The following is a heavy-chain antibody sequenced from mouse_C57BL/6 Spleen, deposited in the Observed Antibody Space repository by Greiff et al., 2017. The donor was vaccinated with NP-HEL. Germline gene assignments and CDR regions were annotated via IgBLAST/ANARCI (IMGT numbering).Heavy chain of an antibody. CDR2: IDPSDSYT. D-gene: IGHD4-1*01. CDR1: GYTFTSYW. J-gene: IGHJ3*01. CDR3: ARARANWAFAY. V-gene: IGHV1-50*01. Sequence: VQLQQPGAELVKPGASVKLSCKASGYTFTSYWMQWVKQRPGQGLEWIGEIDPSDSYTNYNQKFKGKATLTVDTSSSTAYMQLSSLTSEDSAVYYCARARANWAFAYWGQGTLVTVSA.